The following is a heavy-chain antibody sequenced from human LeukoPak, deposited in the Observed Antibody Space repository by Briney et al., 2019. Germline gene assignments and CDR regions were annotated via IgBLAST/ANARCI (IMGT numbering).Heavy chain of an antibody. J-gene: IGHJ5*02. CDR3: AKDLMRDLWFGES. Sequence: PGGSLRLSCAASGFTFSSYAMSWVRQAPGKGLEWVSGISGSGGTTYYADSVKGRFTISRDNSKNTLYLQMNSMRAEDTAVYYCAKDLMRDLWFGESWGQGTLVTISS. V-gene: IGHV3-23*01. D-gene: IGHD3-10*01. CDR1: GFTFSSYA. CDR2: ISGSGGTT.